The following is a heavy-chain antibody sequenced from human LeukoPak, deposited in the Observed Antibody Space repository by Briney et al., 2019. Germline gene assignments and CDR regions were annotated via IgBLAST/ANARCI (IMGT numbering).Heavy chain of an antibody. V-gene: IGHV1-58*02. J-gene: IGHJ6*03. Sequence: GTSVKVSCKASGFTFTSSAMQWVRQARGQRLEWIGWIVVGSGNTNYAQKFQERVTITRDMSTSTAYMELSSLRSEDTAVYYCAADFGYYDSSGYYGDYYYYYYMDVWGKGTTVTVSS. CDR2: IVVGSGNT. CDR3: AADFGYYDSSGYYGDYYYYYYMDV. D-gene: IGHD3-22*01. CDR1: GFTFTSSA.